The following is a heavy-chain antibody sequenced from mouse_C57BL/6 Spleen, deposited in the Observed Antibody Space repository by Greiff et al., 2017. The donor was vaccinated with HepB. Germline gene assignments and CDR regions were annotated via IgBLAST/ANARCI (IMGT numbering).Heavy chain of an antibody. J-gene: IGHJ4*01. CDR3: ARYYYGSSYEYYYAMDY. Sequence: VQLQQSGAELAKPGASVKLSCKASGYTFTSYWMHWVKQRPGQGLEWIGYINPSSGYTKYNQKFKDKATLTADKSSSKAYMQLSRLTYEDSAVYYCARYYYGSSYEYYYAMDYWGQGTSVTVSS. D-gene: IGHD1-1*01. CDR1: GYTFTSYW. V-gene: IGHV1-7*01. CDR2: INPSSGYT.